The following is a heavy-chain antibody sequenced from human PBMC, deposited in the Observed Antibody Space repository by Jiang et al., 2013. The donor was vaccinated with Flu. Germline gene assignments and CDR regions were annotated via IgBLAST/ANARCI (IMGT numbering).Heavy chain of an antibody. V-gene: IGHV1-69*01. CDR3: ARAGGRYYDILTGPEPPGDYYYMDV. J-gene: IGHJ6*03. CDR1: GGTFSSYA. CDR2: IIPIFGTA. D-gene: IGHD3-9*01. Sequence: VQLVESGAEVKKPGSSVKVSCKASGGTFSSYAISWVRQAPGQGLEWMGGIIPIFGTANYAQKFQGRVTITADESTSTAYMELSSLRSEDTAVYYCARAGGRYYDILTGPEPPGDYYYMDVWGKGTTVTVSS.